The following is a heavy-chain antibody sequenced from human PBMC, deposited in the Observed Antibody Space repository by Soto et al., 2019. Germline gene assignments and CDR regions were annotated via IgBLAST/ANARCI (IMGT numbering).Heavy chain of an antibody. CDR1: GGSISSGGYY. D-gene: IGHD2-15*01. CDR2: IYYSGST. V-gene: IGHV4-31*03. Sequence: QVQLQESGPGLVKPSQTLSLTCTVSGGSISSGGYYWSWIRQHPGKGLEWIGYIYYSGSTYYNPSLNSRVTISVDTSKNQFSLKLSSVTAADTAVYYCARVVVAATLAWFDPWGQGTLVTVSS. CDR3: ARVVVAATLAWFDP. J-gene: IGHJ5*02.